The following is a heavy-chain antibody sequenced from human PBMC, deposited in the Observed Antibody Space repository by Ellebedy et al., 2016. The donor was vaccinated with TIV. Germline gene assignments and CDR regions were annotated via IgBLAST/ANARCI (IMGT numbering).Heavy chain of an antibody. Sequence: SETLSLXXNVSGSSVGSVYYYWSWIRQPPGEKLEWIGYIHDTGSSHYNPSLKSRVTISQEAFKRQFFLEMTSITAADTAIYYCASHVGASFTYWGQGTLVTVSS. V-gene: IGHV4-61*01. CDR1: GSSVGSVYYY. CDR2: IHDTGSS. J-gene: IGHJ4*02. D-gene: IGHD1-26*01. CDR3: ASHVGASFTY.